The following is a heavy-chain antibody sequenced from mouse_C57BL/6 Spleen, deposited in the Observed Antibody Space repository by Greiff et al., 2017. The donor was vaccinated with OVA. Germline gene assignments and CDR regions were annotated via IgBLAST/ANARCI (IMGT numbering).Heavy chain of an antibody. CDR3: TRSILRYPWFAY. Sequence: QVQLQQSGAELVRPGASVTLSCKASGYTFTDYEMHWVKQTPVHGLEWIGSIDPETGGTAYNQKFKGKAILTADKSSSTAYMELRSLTSEDSAVYYCTRSILRYPWFAYWGQGTLVTVSA. D-gene: IGHD1-1*01. CDR2: IDPETGGT. CDR1: GYTFTDYE. J-gene: IGHJ3*01. V-gene: IGHV1-15*01.